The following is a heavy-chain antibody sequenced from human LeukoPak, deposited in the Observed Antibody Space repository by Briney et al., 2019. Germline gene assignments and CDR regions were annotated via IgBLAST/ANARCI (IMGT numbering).Heavy chain of an antibody. V-gene: IGHV3-73*01. Sequence: GGSLRLSCAASGFTFSGSAMHWVRQASGKGLEWVGRIRSKANSYATAYAASVKGRFTISRDDSKNTAYLQMNSLKTEDTAVYYCTRPGYYYDSSAYYFDYWGQGTLVTVSS. CDR1: GFTFSGSA. D-gene: IGHD3-22*01. CDR3: TRPGYYYDSSAYYFDY. J-gene: IGHJ4*02. CDR2: IRSKANSYAT.